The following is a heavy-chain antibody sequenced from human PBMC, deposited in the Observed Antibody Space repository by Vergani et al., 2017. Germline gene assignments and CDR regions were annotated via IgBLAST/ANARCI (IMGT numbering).Heavy chain of an antibody. Sequence: QVQLQESGPGLVKPSETLSLTCTVSGGSISSVYWTWIRQPPGKGLGWIGYISYSGSTNYNPSLKSRVTIAVDTSKSQFSLKLSSVTTADTAIYYCARGTWDSSGDRDYWGQGTLVTVSS. CDR1: GGSISSVY. CDR2: ISYSGST. CDR3: ARGTWDSSGDRDY. J-gene: IGHJ4*02. V-gene: IGHV4-59*01. D-gene: IGHD3-22*01.